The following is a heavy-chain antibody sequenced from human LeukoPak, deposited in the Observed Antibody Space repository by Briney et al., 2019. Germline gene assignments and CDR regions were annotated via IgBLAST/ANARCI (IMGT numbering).Heavy chain of an antibody. D-gene: IGHD1-7*01. V-gene: IGHV3-30-3*02. J-gene: IGHJ4*01. Sequence: QTGGSLRLSCAASGFTFSSYAMHWVRQAPGKGLEWVAVISYDGSNKYYADSVRGRFAVSRDNSKNTVYLQMNSLRGEDTAVYYCAKHEGWDLWNYYFDHWGRGTLVTVSS. CDR3: AKHEGWDLWNYYFDH. CDR1: GFTFSSYA. CDR2: ISYDGSNK.